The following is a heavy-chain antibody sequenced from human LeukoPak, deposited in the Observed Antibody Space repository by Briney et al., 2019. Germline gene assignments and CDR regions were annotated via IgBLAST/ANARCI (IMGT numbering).Heavy chain of an antibody. D-gene: IGHD3-16*01. CDR2: MSWNSDSR. CDR1: GFTFDDYA. V-gene: IGHV3-9*01. J-gene: IGHJ4*02. CDR3: AINGGGDTGYGNFDY. Sequence: GGSLRLSCAGAGFTFDDYAMHWVRQVPGKGLEWVSGMSWNSDSRVYADCGKGRFTTCREKAKNSVYLQVNSLRAEDTAFYYCAINGGGDTGYGNFDYWGQGTLVTVSS.